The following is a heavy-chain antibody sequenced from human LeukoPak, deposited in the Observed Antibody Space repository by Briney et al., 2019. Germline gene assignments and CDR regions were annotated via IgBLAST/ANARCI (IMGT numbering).Heavy chain of an antibody. J-gene: IGHJ6*03. CDR3: ARDRGIVGATRVYYYYMDV. CDR2: IHYDGNVK. V-gene: IGHV3-7*01. CDR1: GFTFNKYT. D-gene: IGHD1-26*01. Sequence: GGSLRLSCAASGFTFNKYTMNWVRQAPGKGLEWVSNIHYDGNVKNYVDSVKGRFTISRDNARNSVYLQLNSLRVEDTAVYYCARDRGIVGATRVYYYYMDVWGKGTTVTISS.